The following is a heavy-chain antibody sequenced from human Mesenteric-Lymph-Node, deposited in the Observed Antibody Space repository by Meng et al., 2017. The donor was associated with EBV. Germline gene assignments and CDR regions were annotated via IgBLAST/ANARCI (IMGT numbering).Heavy chain of an antibody. V-gene: IGHV3-73*01. CDR1: GLTFSGFA. J-gene: IGHJ4*02. CDR2: IRSKANDYAT. D-gene: IGHD2-21*01. CDR3: ASADCGGDCLL. Sequence: EVRRVGPGGSSVKPGVYLKLSCAASGLTFSGFAMHWVRQASGKGLEWVGRIRSKANDYATVYAEAVKGRFTISRDDSKNTAYLQMNSLKTEDTAVYYCASADCGGDCLLWGQGTLVTVSS.